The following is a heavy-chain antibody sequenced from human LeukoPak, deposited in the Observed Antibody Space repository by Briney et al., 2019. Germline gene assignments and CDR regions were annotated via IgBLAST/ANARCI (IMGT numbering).Heavy chain of an antibody. CDR3: AKGMSSPFYYFHY. J-gene: IGHJ4*02. Sequence: TGGSLRLSCAASGFTFSNYAMRWVRQAPGKGLEWVSSINDRGVASFYADSVKGRFTISRDNSKNTVYLQMNSLRAEDTAVYYCAKGMSSPFYYFHYRGQGTLVAVSS. CDR1: GFTFSNYA. D-gene: IGHD2/OR15-2a*01. V-gene: IGHV3-23*01. CDR2: INDRGVAS.